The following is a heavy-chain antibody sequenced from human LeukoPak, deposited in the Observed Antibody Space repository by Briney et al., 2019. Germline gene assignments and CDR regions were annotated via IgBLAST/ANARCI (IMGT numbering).Heavy chain of an antibody. CDR1: GGSISSYY. J-gene: IGHJ5*02. CDR2: IYYSGST. Sequence: SQTLSLTCTVPGGSISSYYWSWIRQPPGKGLYWHGYIYYSGSTNYNPSLKSRVTISVDTSKNQFSLKLSSVTAADTAVFYCARDQDWCDPWGQGTLVTVSS. V-gene: IGHV4-59*01. CDR3: ARDQDWCDP.